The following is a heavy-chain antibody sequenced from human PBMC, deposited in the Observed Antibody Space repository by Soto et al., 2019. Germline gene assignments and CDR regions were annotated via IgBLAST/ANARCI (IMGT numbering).Heavy chain of an antibody. CDR2: IKSKTDGGTT. CDR1: GFTFSNAW. V-gene: IGHV3-15*01. D-gene: IGHD6-13*01. Sequence: EVQLVESGGGLVKPGGSLRLSCAASGFTFSNAWMSWVRQAPGKGLEWVGRIKSKTDGGTTDYAAPVKGRFTISRDDSKNTLYLQMNSLKTEDTAVCYCTTLPGSSSWYDQPLDYWGQGTLVTVSS. CDR3: TTLPGSSSWYDQPLDY. J-gene: IGHJ4*02.